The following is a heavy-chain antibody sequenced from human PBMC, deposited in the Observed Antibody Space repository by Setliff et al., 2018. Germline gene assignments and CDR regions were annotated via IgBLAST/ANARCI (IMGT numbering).Heavy chain of an antibody. V-gene: IGHV4-59*01. CDR2: IYYSGST. CDR3: ARRYCSGGSCDFDP. J-gene: IGHJ5*02. D-gene: IGHD2-15*01. CDR1: GGSISSYY. Sequence: SETLSLTCTVSGGSISSYYWSWIRQPPGKGLEWIGYIYYSGSTNYNPSLKSRATISVDTSKNQSSLKLSSVTAADTAVYYCARRYCSGGSCDFDPWGQGTLVTVSS.